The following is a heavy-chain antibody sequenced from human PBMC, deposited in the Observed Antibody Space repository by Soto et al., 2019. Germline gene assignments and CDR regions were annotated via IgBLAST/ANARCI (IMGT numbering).Heavy chain of an antibody. J-gene: IGHJ5*02. D-gene: IGHD3-16*01. Sequence: EVQLVESGGGLVQPGGPLRLSCATSGFTFSNYWIHWVRQTPGKGLLWVSRINPDGSRTTYADSVKGRFAISRDNAKNTLYLQVHSLRADDTSVYYCATVKLGSYDWFDPWGQGTPVTVSS. V-gene: IGHV3-74*01. CDR2: INPDGSRT. CDR1: GFTFSNYW. CDR3: ATVKLGSYDWFDP.